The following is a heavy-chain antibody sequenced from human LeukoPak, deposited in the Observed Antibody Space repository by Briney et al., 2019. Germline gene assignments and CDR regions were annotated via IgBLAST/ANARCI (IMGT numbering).Heavy chain of an antibody. Sequence: PGRSLRLSCAASGFTFSTYAMHWVRQAPGKGLEWVAVISYDGSSKYYADSVKGRFTISRDNSKNTLYLQMNSLRAEDTAVYYCAKFSTVTTGGGYFQHWGQGTLVTVSS. D-gene: IGHD4-11*01. CDR3: AKFSTVTTGGGYFQH. V-gene: IGHV3-30*04. J-gene: IGHJ1*01. CDR1: GFTFSTYA. CDR2: ISYDGSSK.